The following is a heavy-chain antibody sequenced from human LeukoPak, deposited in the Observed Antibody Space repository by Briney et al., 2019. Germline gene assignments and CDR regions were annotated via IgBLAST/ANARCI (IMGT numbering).Heavy chain of an antibody. CDR1: GYTFTGYF. CDR2: INPNSGDS. D-gene: IGHD3-22*01. V-gene: IGHV1-2*02. Sequence: ASVKVSCKASGYTFTGYFMHWVRQAPGQGLEWMGWINPNSGDSNYAQKFQGRVTMTRDTSISTAYMELSRLRSDDTAVYYCARGSFSSGYAFDYWGQGTLVTVSS. J-gene: IGHJ4*02. CDR3: ARGSFSSGYAFDY.